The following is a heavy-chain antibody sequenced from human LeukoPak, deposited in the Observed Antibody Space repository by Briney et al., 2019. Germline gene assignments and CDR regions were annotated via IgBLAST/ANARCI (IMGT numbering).Heavy chain of an antibody. D-gene: IGHD6-19*01. V-gene: IGHV1-2*06. J-gene: IGHJ6*02. CDR3: ARAARSSGWYSKEYYYYGMDV. CDR1: GYTFTGHY. CDR2: INPNSGDT. Sequence: ASVKVSCKASGYTFTGHYMHWVRQAPGQGLEWMGRINPNSGDTNSAQKYQGRVTMTRDTSISTAYMKLSRLRSDDTAVYYCARAARSSGWYSKEYYYYGMDVWGQGTTVTVSS.